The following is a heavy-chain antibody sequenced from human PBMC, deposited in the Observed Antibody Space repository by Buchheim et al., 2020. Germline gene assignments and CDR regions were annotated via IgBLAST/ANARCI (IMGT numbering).Heavy chain of an antibody. V-gene: IGHV4-59*01. J-gene: IGHJ4*01. CDR2: IYHSGST. CDR1: GGSISSYY. CDR3: ARDIDY. Sequence: QVQLQESGPGLVKPSETLSLTCTVSGGSISSYYWSWIRQPPGKGLEWIGYIYHSGSTTNIPSLKSRGPLTIDPSKHQFSLTLSSVTAADTAVYYCARDIDYWGQGT.